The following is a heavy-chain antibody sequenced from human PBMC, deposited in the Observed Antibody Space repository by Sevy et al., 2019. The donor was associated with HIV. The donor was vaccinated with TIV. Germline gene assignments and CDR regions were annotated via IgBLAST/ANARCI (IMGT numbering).Heavy chain of an antibody. D-gene: IGHD3-9*01. Sequence: GGSLRLSCAASGFTFSSYAMHWVRQAPGKGLEWVAVISYDGSNKYYADSVKGRFTISRDNSKNTLYLQMNSLRAEDTAVYSCARGAGSHYDTLTGPFDYWGQGTLVTVSS. V-gene: IGHV3-30-3*01. CDR1: GFTFSSYA. J-gene: IGHJ4*02. CDR3: ARGAGSHYDTLTGPFDY. CDR2: ISYDGSNK.